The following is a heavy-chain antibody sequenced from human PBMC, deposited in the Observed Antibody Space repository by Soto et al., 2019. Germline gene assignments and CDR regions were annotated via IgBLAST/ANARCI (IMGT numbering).Heavy chain of an antibody. CDR1: GGTFSSYT. CDR3: ARAYRVMQIDY. Sequence: QVQLVQSGAEVKKPGSSVKVSCKASGGTFSSYTISWVRQAPGQGLEWMGRIIPILGIANYAQKFQGRVTITADQATSTAYMELSSLRSEDTAVYYCARAYRVMQIDYWGQGTLVTVSS. D-gene: IGHD3-16*01. CDR2: IIPILGIA. V-gene: IGHV1-69*02. J-gene: IGHJ4*02.